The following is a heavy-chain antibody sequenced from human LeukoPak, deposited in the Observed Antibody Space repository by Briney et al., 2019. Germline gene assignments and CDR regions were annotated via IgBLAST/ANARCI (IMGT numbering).Heavy chain of an antibody. CDR2: ISDDGSNA. CDR1: GFTFNSYG. Sequence: GGSLRLSCAASGFTFNSYGMHWVRQAPGKGLEWVTVISDDGSNAYYAESVQGRFTISRDNSKTTLYLQMNSLRHEDTAVYYCAQDRQGRYYSYFNYWGQGTLVTVSS. CDR3: AQDRQGRYYSYFNY. V-gene: IGHV3-30*18. D-gene: IGHD1-26*01. J-gene: IGHJ4*02.